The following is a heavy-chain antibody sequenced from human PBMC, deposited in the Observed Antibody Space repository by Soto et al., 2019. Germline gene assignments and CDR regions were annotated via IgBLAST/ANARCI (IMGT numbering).Heavy chain of an antibody. D-gene: IGHD6-13*01. CDR3: ARVESSWYYYYGMDV. CDR1: GFTFSSYE. CDR2: ISSSGSTI. J-gene: IGHJ6*02. Sequence: GGSLRLSCAASGFTFSSYEMNWVRQAPGKGLEWVSYISSSGSTIYYADSVKGRFTISRDNAKNSLYLQMNSLRAEDTAVYYCARVESSWYYYYGMDVWGQGTTVTVSS. V-gene: IGHV3-48*03.